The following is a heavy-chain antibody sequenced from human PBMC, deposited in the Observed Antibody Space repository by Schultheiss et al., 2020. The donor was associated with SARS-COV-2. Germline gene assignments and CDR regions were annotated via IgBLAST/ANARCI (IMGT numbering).Heavy chain of an antibody. CDR1: GYTFTSYA. CDR2: SNAGNGNT. CDR3: ASDMGGYDYPLGY. D-gene: IGHD5-12*01. Sequence: ASVKVSCKASGYTFTSYAMHWMRQAPGQRLEWMGWSNAGNGNTKYSQKFQGRVTITRDTSASTAYMELSSLRAEDTAVYYCASDMGGYDYPLGYWGQGTLVTVSS. J-gene: IGHJ4*02. V-gene: IGHV1-3*01.